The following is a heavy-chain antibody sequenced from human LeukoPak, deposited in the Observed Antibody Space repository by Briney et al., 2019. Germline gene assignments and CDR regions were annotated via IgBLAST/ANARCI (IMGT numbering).Heavy chain of an antibody. CDR2: INPSGGST. V-gene: IGHV1-46*01. CDR3: ARDAPDAIPMIGREDYNNWLDP. CDR1: GYTFTSYY. Sequence: ASVKVSCKASGYTFTSYYMHWVRQAPGQGLEWTGVINPSGGSTSYAQKFQGRVTMTRDTSTSTVYMELSSLRSEDTAVYYCARDAPDAIPMIGREDYNNWLDPWGQGTLVTVPS. J-gene: IGHJ5*02. D-gene: IGHD3-22*01.